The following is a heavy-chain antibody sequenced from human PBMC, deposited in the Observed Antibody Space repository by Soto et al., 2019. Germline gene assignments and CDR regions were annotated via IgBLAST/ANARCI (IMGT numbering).Heavy chain of an antibody. CDR1: GYTFTSYY. Sequence: ASVKVSCKASGYTFTSYYMHWVRQAPGQGLEWMGIINPSGGSTSYAQKFQGRVTMTRDTSTSTVYMELSSLRSEDTAVYYCARGVLRFLEWPLEGFDPWGQGTLVTVSS. CDR2: INPSGGST. D-gene: IGHD3-3*01. J-gene: IGHJ5*02. CDR3: ARGVLRFLEWPLEGFDP. V-gene: IGHV1-46*01.